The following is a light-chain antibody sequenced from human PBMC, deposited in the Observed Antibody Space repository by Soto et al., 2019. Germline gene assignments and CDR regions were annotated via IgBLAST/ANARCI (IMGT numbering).Light chain of an antibody. CDR1: QSVSSSY. CDR3: QQYGSSPTT. Sequence: DIVLTQSPGTLSLSPGDRATLSCRASQSVSSSYLAWYQQKHGQAPRLLIYGASSRATGIPDRFSGSGSGTDFTLTISRLESEDFAVYYCQQYGSSPTTFGGGTKVEIK. J-gene: IGKJ4*01. V-gene: IGKV3-20*01. CDR2: GAS.